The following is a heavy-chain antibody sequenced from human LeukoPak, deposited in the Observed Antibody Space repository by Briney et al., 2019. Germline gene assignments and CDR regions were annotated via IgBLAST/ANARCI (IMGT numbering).Heavy chain of an antibody. J-gene: IGHJ4*02. Sequence: GGSLRLSCAASGFTFNSYNMNWVRQAPGKGLEWVSSITSSSTYMYYADSVKGRFTISRDNAKNSLYLQMNSLRTEDTAVYYCARGPPYGSGKFGPFDYWGQGTLVTVSS. CDR1: GFTFNSYN. V-gene: IGHV3-21*04. D-gene: IGHD3-10*01. CDR3: ARGPPYGSGKFGPFDY. CDR2: ITSSSTYM.